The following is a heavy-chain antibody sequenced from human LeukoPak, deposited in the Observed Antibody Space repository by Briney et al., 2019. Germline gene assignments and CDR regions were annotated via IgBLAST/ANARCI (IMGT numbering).Heavy chain of an antibody. CDR1: GFTFRSYG. J-gene: IGHJ4*02. D-gene: IGHD3-22*01. CDR3: AKDYSDSSGYFRVPHVFDF. CDR2: IGYDRRNQ. V-gene: IGHV3-30*02. Sequence: GRSLRLSCAASGFTFRSYGMHWVREAPGQGLGWTAFIGYDRRNQYYADSVKGRFTISRDNSKNTLYLQMNSLRAEDTAVYYCAKDYSDSSGYFRVPHVFDFWGQGTLVTVSS.